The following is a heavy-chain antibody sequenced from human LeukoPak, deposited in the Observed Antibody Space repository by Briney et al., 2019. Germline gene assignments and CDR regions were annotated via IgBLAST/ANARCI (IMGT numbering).Heavy chain of an antibody. J-gene: IGHJ4*02. Sequence: GESLKISCKGSGYSFTSYWIGWVRQMPGKGLEWMGIIYPGDSDTRYSPSFQGQVTISADKSISTAYLQWSSLKASDTAMYYCARQGRYSSGWYGWVDYWGQGTLVTVSS. D-gene: IGHD6-19*01. CDR2: IYPGDSDT. V-gene: IGHV5-51*01. CDR1: GYSFTSYW. CDR3: ARQGRYSSGWYGWVDY.